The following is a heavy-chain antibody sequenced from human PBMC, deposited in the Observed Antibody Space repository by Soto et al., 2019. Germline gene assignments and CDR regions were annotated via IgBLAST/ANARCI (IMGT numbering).Heavy chain of an antibody. D-gene: IGHD3-16*01. CDR3: AKDKGGVYYCGMDV. V-gene: IGHV3-9*01. CDR1: GFTFDDYA. J-gene: IGHJ6*02. CDR2: ISWNSGSI. Sequence: EVQLVESGGGLVQPGRSLRLSCAASGFTFDDYAMHWVRQAPGKGLEWVSGISWNSGSIGYADSVKGRFTISRDNAKNTLYLQMNSLRAEDTALYYCAKDKGGVYYCGMDVWGQGTTVTVSS.